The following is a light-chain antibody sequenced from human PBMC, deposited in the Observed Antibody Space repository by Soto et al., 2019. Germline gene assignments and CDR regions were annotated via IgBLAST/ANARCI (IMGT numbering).Light chain of an antibody. J-gene: IGKJ2*01. V-gene: IGKV1-5*03. CDR2: KAS. CDR1: QSISRW. CDR3: QPYNTYSPYT. Sequence: DIQMTQSTSTLSASVGDRVTITCRASQSISRWLAWYHQKPGKAPKLLIYKASSLESGVPSRFSGSGSGTEFTLPISSLQPDDLATYYCQPYNTYSPYTFGQGTKLEIK.